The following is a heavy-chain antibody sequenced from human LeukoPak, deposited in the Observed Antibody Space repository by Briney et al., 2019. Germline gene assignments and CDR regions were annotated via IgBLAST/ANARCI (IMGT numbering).Heavy chain of an antibody. CDR2: IIPIFGTA. CDR1: GGTFSSYA. Sequence: ASVKVSCKASGGTFSSYAISWVRQAPGQGLEWMGGIIPIFGTANYAQKFQGRVTITADESTSTAYMELSSLRSEDTAVYYCAREVFWSGHLPYWGQGTLVTVSS. D-gene: IGHD3-3*01. J-gene: IGHJ4*02. CDR3: AREVFWSGHLPY. V-gene: IGHV1-69*13.